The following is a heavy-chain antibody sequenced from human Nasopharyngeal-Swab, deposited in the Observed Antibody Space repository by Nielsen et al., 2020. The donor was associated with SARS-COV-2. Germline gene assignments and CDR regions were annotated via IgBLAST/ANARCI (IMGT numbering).Heavy chain of an antibody. CDR1: GYTFINYG. J-gene: IGHJ4*02. CDR3: ARDQWLVHYFDY. Sequence: ASVKVSCKASGYTFINYGLSWVRQAPGQGLEWVGWISANNGNTNYAQKFRGRVTMTTDTSTSTAYMELRSLRSDDTAIYYCARDQWLVHYFDYWGQGTLVTAPQ. CDR2: ISANNGNT. D-gene: IGHD6-19*01. V-gene: IGHV1-18*01.